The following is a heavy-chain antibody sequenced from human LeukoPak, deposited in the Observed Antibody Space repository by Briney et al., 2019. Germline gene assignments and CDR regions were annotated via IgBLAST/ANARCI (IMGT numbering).Heavy chain of an antibody. J-gene: IGHJ4*02. CDR1: GYTFTSYY. V-gene: IGHV1-46*01. Sequence: ASVKVSCKASGYTFTSYYMHWVRQAPGQGLEWMGIINPSGGSTSYAQKFQGWVTMTRDTSISTAYMELSRLRSDDTAVYYCARGPPNWGYDYWGPGTLVTVSS. CDR2: INPSGGST. D-gene: IGHD7-27*01. CDR3: ARGPPNWGYDY.